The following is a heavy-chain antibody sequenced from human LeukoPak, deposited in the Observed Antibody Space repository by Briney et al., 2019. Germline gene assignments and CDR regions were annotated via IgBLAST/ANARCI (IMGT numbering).Heavy chain of an antibody. Sequence: SETLSLTCTVSGGSVSSGSYYWSWIRQPPGKGLEWIGYIYYSGSTNYNPSLKSRVTISVDTSKNQFSLKLSSVTAADTAVYYCARGFGYSSSWYDWFDPWGQGTLVTVSS. J-gene: IGHJ5*02. V-gene: IGHV4-61*01. D-gene: IGHD6-13*01. CDR3: ARGFGYSSSWYDWFDP. CDR1: GGSVSSGSYY. CDR2: IYYSGST.